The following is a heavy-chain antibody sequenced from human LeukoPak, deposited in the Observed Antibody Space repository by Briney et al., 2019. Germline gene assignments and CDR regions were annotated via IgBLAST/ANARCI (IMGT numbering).Heavy chain of an antibody. J-gene: IGHJ4*02. Sequence: GRSLRLSCAASGFTFSSYAMHWVRQAPGKGLEWVAVISYDGSNKYYADSVKGRFTISRDNSKNTLYLQMNSLRAEDTAVYYCARDFVPPIVVVPAASLPFDYWGQGTLVTVSS. CDR3: ARDFVPPIVVVPAASLPFDY. V-gene: IGHV3-30-3*01. CDR1: GFTFSSYA. CDR2: ISYDGSNK. D-gene: IGHD2-2*01.